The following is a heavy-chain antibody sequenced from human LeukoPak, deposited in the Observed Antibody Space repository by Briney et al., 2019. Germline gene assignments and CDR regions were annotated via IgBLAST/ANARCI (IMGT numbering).Heavy chain of an antibody. CDR2: IKEDGGEK. CDR1: EFSFNSYW. J-gene: IGHJ2*01. V-gene: IGHV3-7*01. CDR3: ARGMLGTFWYFDL. D-gene: IGHD3-10*02. Sequence: GGSLRLSCAASEFSFNSYWMMWVRQAPGKGLEWVANIKEDGGEKYYMDSVKGRFTISRDNAKNSLYLQMNSLRVDDTAIYYCARGMLGTFWYFDLWGRGTLVTVSS.